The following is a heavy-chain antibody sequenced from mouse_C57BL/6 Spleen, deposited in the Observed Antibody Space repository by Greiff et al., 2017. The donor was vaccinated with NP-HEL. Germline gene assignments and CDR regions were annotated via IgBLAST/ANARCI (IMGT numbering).Heavy chain of an antibody. CDR2: IHPNSGST. CDR1: GYTFTSYW. CDR3: ASSYYSDGFAY. D-gene: IGHD1-1*01. J-gene: IGHJ3*01. Sequence: VQLQQPGAELVKPGASVKLSCKASGYTFTSYWMHWVKQRPGQGLEWIGMIHPNSGSTKYNEKFKSKATLTVDKSSSTAYMQLSSLTSEDSAVYYCASSYYSDGFAYWGQGTLVTVSA. V-gene: IGHV1-64*01.